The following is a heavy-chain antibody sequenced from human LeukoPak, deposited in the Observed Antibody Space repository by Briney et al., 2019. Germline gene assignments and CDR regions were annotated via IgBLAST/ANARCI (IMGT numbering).Heavy chain of an antibody. V-gene: IGHV4-59*12. J-gene: IGHJ5*02. Sequence: SETLSLTCTVSGGSISSYYWSWIRQPPGKGLEWIGYIYYSGSTNYNPSLKSRVTISVDRSKNQFSLKLSSVTAADTAVYYCARRIVVVPAGWFDPWGQGTLVTVSS. D-gene: IGHD2-2*01. CDR3: ARRIVVVPAGWFDP. CDR1: GGSISSYY. CDR2: IYYSGST.